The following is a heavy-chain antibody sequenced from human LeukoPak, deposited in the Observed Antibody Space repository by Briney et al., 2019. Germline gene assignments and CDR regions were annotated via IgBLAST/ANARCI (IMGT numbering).Heavy chain of an antibody. Sequence: GASLKISCKGSGYSFTSFWFGWWGQMPGKGLGWMGGIYTGESETRYSASFHGQVTISAAKSISTAYLQWGSLRASDTAMYYCARQEFSSGSYPGDYWGQGTLVTVSS. V-gene: IGHV5-51*01. CDR2: IYTGESET. CDR3: ARQEFSSGSYPGDY. CDR1: GYSFTSFW. D-gene: IGHD3-10*01. J-gene: IGHJ4*02.